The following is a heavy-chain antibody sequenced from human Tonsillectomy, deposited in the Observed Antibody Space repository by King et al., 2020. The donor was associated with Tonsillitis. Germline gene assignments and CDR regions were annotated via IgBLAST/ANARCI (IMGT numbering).Heavy chain of an antibody. D-gene: IGHD4/OR15-4a*01. CDR1: GFTFSSYG. J-gene: IGHJ4*02. CDR3: TRXXXDYXFXX. Sequence: VQLVEXGGGVVQPGRSLRXSCAASGFTFSSYGMHWVRQAPGXGLEXVAVXSYDGSNKYYADXVKGRFTXSRDNSKXTXYLQMNSXRAEDTAVYYCTRXXXDYXFXXXGQXXLXTVXS. V-gene: IGHV3-33*05. CDR2: XSYDGSNK.